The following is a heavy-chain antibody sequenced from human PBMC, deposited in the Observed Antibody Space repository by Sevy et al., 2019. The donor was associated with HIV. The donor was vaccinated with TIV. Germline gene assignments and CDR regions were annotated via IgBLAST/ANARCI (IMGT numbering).Heavy chain of an antibody. CDR2: ISGSGGST. J-gene: IGHJ3*02. D-gene: IGHD6-19*01. CDR1: GFTFSSYA. CDR3: AKDDRIAVAGLIAFDI. V-gene: IGHV3-23*01. Sequence: GGSLRVSCAASGFTFSSYAMSWVRQAPGKGLEWVSAISGSGGSTYYADSVKGRFTISRDNSKNTLYLQMNSLRAEDTAVYYCAKDDRIAVAGLIAFDIWGQGTMVTVSS.